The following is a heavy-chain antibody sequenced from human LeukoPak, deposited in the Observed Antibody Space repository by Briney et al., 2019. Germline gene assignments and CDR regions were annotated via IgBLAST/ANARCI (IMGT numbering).Heavy chain of an antibody. Sequence: PGGSLRLSCAASGFTFSSYGMHWVRQAPGKGLEWVAVISYDGSNKYYADSVKGRFTISRDNSKNTLYLQMNSLRAEDTAVYYCATDRPRTSDGSIQHWGQGTLVTVSS. J-gene: IGHJ1*01. CDR2: ISYDGSNK. V-gene: IGHV3-30*03. CDR3: ATDRPRTSDGSIQH. D-gene: IGHD2-2*01. CDR1: GFTFSSYG.